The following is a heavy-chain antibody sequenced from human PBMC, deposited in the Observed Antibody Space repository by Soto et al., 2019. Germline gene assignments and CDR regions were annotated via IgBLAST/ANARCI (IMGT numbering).Heavy chain of an antibody. Sequence: GGSLRLSCAASGFTFSSYAMHWVRQAPGKGLGWVAVISYDGSNKYYADSVKGRFTISRDNSKNTLYLQMNSLRAEDTAVYYCARDKFRGWDIVVVPAAYWGQGTLVTVSS. J-gene: IGHJ4*02. CDR1: GFTFSSYA. CDR3: ARDKFRGWDIVVVPAAY. D-gene: IGHD2-2*01. CDR2: ISYDGSNK. V-gene: IGHV3-30-3*01.